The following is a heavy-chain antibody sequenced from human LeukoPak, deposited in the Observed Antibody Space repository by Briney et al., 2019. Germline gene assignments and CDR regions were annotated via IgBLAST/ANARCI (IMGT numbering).Heavy chain of an antibody. CDR3: ARGQGLGYFDWSHAFDI. CDR2: INHSGST. J-gene: IGHJ3*02. V-gene: IGHV4-34*01. D-gene: IGHD3-9*01. Sequence: SETLSLTCAVYGGSFSGYYWSWIRQPPGKGLEWIGEINHSGSTNYNPSLKSRVTISVDTSKNQFSLKLSSVTAADTAVYYCARGQGLGYFDWSHAFDIWGQGTMVTVSS. CDR1: GGSFSGYY.